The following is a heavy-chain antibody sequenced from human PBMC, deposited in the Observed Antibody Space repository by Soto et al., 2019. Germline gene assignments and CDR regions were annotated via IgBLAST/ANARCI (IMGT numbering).Heavy chain of an antibody. J-gene: IGHJ5*02. D-gene: IGHD1-26*01. CDR2: INPSGGGT. CDR3: ARDWDPQGYNWFDP. CDR1: GYTFTNYY. Sequence: ASVKVSCKASGYTFTNYYMYWVRQAPGQGLEWMGTINPSGGGTSYAQKFQGRVTMTSDTSTSTVYMDLTSLRFEDTAVYYCARDWDPQGYNWFDPWGKGTLVTVSS. V-gene: IGHV1-46*03.